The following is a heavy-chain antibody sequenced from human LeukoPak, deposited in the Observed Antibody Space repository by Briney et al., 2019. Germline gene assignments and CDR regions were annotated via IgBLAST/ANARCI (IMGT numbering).Heavy chain of an antibody. V-gene: IGHV3-48*01. CDR3: ARGTTAGGV. J-gene: IGHJ4*02. Sequence: GGSPRLSCAASGFTFSSYSMNWVRQAPGKGLEWVSYISSSSSTIYYADSVKGRFTISRDNAKNSLYLQMNSLRAEDTAVYYCARGTTAGGVWGQGTLVTVSS. D-gene: IGHD1-1*01. CDR2: ISSSSSTI. CDR1: GFTFSSYS.